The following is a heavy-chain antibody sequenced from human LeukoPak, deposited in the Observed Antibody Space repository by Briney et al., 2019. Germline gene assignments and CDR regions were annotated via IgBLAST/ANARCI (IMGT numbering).Heavy chain of an antibody. CDR1: GGSFSGYY. D-gene: IGHD3-3*01. CDR2: INHSGST. J-gene: IGHJ4*02. CDR3: ARGHRRITIFGVGLFDY. Sequence: PSETLSLTCAVYGGSFSGYYWSWIRQPPGKGLEWIGEINHSGSTNYNPSLKSRVTISVDTSKNQFSLKLSSVTAADTAVYYCARGHRRITIFGVGLFDYWGQGTLVTVSP. V-gene: IGHV4-34*01.